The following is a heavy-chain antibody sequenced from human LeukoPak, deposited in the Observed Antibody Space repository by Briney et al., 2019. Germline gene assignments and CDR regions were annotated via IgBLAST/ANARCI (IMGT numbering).Heavy chain of an antibody. CDR3: ARGPLMITFGGVIGNWFDP. Sequence: SETLSLTCTVSGGSIRSSDYYWGWIRQPPGKGLEWVGNIYYSGSTYYNPSLKSRVTISVDTSKNQFSLKLSSVTAADTAVYYCARGPLMITFGGVIGNWFDPRGQGTLVTVSS. V-gene: IGHV4-39*07. CDR1: GGSIRSSDYY. CDR2: IYYSGST. J-gene: IGHJ5*02. D-gene: IGHD3-16*01.